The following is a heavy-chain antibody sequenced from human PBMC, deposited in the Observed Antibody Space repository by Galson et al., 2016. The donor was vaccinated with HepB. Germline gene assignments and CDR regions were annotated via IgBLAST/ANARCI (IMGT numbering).Heavy chain of an antibody. CDR2: IYSGGST. CDR3: AKDRNMFGGIVSGLIDY. CDR1: GFTVSSNY. V-gene: IGHV3-53*01. D-gene: IGHD3-16*01. Sequence: SLRLSCAASGFTVSSNYMSWVRQAPGKGLEWVSVIYSGGSTYYADSVKGRFTISRENSKKMLYFQLNSLRAEDTAVYYCAKDRNMFGGIVSGLIDYWGQGTLVTVSS. J-gene: IGHJ4*02.